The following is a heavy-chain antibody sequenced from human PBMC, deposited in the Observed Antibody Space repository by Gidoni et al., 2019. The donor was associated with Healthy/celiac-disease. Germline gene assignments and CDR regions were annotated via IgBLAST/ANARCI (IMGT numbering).Heavy chain of an antibody. CDR1: AYSFISYW. D-gene: IGHD2-2*01. J-gene: IGHJ4*02. CDR3: AVAGGERYCSSTSCYEGIDY. CDR2: IYPGDSDT. V-gene: IGHV5-51*01. Sequence: PLAESAADAETFRESLKISCKGSAYSFISYWIGWVRQMPRKGLEWMGIIYPGDSDTRYSPSFQGQVTISADKSISTAYLQWSSLKASDTAMYYCAVAGGERYCSSTSCYEGIDYWGQGTLVTVSS.